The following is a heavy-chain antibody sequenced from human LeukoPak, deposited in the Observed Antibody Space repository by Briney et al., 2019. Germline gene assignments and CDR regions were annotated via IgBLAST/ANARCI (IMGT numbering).Heavy chain of an antibody. CDR2: IYYSGST. V-gene: IGHV4-59*08. CDR1: GGSISSYY. CDR3: ARIPDPYYYDSSGYYFDY. Sequence: PSETLSLTCTASGGSISSYYWSWIRQPPGKGLEWIGYIYYSGSTNYNPSLKSRVTISVDTSKNQFSLKLSSVTAADTAVYYCARIPDPYYYDSSGYYFDYWGQGTLVTVSS. J-gene: IGHJ4*02. D-gene: IGHD3-22*01.